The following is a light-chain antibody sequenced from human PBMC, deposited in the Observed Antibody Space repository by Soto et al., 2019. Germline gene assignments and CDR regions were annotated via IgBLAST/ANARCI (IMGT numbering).Light chain of an antibody. Sequence: DIPMTQSPSSLSASVGDRVTITCRASQSISSYLNWYQQKPGKAPKLLIYAASSLQSGVPSRFSGSGSGTDFTLTISSLQPADFATYYCQQSYSTPAFGGGTKVEIK. CDR1: QSISSY. CDR2: AAS. V-gene: IGKV1-39*01. J-gene: IGKJ4*01. CDR3: QQSYSTPA.